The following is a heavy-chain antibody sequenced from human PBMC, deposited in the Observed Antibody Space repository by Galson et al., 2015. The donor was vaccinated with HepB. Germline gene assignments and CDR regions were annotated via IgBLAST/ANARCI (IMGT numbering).Heavy chain of an antibody. CDR1: GFTFGDYA. J-gene: IGHJ4*02. Sequence: SLRLSCATYGFTFGDYAMHWVRQAPGKGLEWVSGISWNSGHSAYLDSVKGRLTISRDNAKHSLDLHLISLTSEDTALYFCVKDVDPFLGVAAAGWFENWGQGTPVTVSS. CDR3: VKDVDPFLGVAAAGWFEN. V-gene: IGHV3-9*01. CDR2: ISWNSGHS. D-gene: IGHD6-13*01.